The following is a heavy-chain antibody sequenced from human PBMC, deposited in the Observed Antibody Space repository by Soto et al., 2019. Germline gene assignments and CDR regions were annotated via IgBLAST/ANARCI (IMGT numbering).Heavy chain of an antibody. J-gene: IGHJ6*02. CDR1: GGSISSGGYY. V-gene: IGHV4-31*03. D-gene: IGHD2-21*02. Sequence: PSETLSLTCTVSGGSISSGGYYWSWIRQHPGKGLEWIGYIYYSGSTYYNPSLKSRVTISVDTSKNQFSLKLSSVTAADTAVYYCARDQVQGGDSFGVSDLNYYYYYGMDVWGQGTTVTVSS. CDR3: ARDQVQGGDSFGVSDLNYYYYYGMDV. CDR2: IYYSGST.